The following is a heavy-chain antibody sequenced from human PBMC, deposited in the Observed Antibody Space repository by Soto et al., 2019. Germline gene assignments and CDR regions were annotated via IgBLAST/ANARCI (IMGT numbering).Heavy chain of an antibody. CDR2: IYWDDDK. V-gene: IGHV2-5*02. CDR3: AHRLPASNYGDYAPINRFDY. CDR1: GFSLSTSGVG. D-gene: IGHD4-17*01. J-gene: IGHJ4*02. Sequence: QITLKESGPTLVKPTQTLTLTCTFSGFSLSTSGVGVGWIRQPPGKALEWLALIYWDDDKRYSPALKSRLTIKKDTPTYPVVHTKTTMDPVNTATYYCAHRLPASNYGDYAPINRFDYWGQGSLVTVPS.